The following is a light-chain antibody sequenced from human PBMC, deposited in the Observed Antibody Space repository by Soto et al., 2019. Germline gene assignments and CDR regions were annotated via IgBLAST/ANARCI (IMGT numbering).Light chain of an antibody. CDR3: ASFRSGTILV. J-gene: IGLJ1*01. V-gene: IGLV2-14*01. Sequence: QSALTQPASVSGSPGQSVTISCTGPRSDIGDSNFISWYQHSPGKAPRLLIYEVNNRPSGVSKRFSGSKAGNTASLTTSGLLDDDEADYFCASFRSGTILVFGSETKGTVL. CDR1: RSDIGDSNF. CDR2: EVN.